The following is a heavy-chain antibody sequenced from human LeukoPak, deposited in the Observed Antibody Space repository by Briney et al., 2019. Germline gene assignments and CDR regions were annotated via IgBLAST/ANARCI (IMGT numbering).Heavy chain of an antibody. V-gene: IGHV3-30-3*01. D-gene: IGHD3-9*01. Sequence: GGSLRLSCAASGFTFSSYAMHWVRQAPGKGLEWVAVIPYDGSNKYYADSVKGRFTISRDNSKNTLYLQMNSLRAEDTAVYYCARAHYDILTGPDYWGQGTLVTVSS. J-gene: IGHJ4*02. CDR2: IPYDGSNK. CDR3: ARAHYDILTGPDY. CDR1: GFTFSSYA.